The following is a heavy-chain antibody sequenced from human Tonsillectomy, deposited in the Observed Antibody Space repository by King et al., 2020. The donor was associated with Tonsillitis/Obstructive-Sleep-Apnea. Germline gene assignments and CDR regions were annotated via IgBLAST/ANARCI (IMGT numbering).Heavy chain of an antibody. CDR2: ILYDGGNK. J-gene: IGHJ3*02. CDR1: GFTFSSYA. V-gene: IGHV3-30*01. CDR3: ARERGYCSGGSCYSHAFDI. D-gene: IGHD2-15*01. Sequence: VQLVESGGGVVQPGRSLRLSCAASGFTFSSYAMHWVRQAPGKGLEWVAVILYDGGNKYYADSVKGRFTSSRDNSKDTLYLQMNSLRAEDTAVYYCARERGYCSGGSCYSHAFDIWGQGTMVTVSS.